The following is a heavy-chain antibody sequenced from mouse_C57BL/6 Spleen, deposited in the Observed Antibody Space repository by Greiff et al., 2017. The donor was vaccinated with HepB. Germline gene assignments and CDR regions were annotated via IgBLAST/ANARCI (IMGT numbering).Heavy chain of an antibody. CDR3: ARCWDEAMDY. CDR2: IDPSDSYT. CDR1: GYTFTSYW. V-gene: IGHV1-50*01. D-gene: IGHD4-1*01. Sequence: QVQLQQPGAELVKPGASVKLSCKASGYTFTSYWMQWVKQRPGQGLEWIGEIDPSDSYTNYNQKLKGKATLTVDTSSSTAYMQLSSLTSEDSAVYYCARCWDEAMDYWGQGTSVTVSS. J-gene: IGHJ4*01.